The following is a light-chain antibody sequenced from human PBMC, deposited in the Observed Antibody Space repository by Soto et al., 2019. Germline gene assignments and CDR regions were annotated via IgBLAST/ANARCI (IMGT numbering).Light chain of an antibody. CDR3: QQYGNSPT. Sequence: EIVLTQSPGTLSLSPGERATLSCRASQSVSSSYLAWYQQKPGQAPRLLIYDTSSRATGIPDRFSGSKFWTDFTLTISRLEPEDFAVYYCQQYGNSPTFGQGTKVDIK. CDR1: QSVSSSY. J-gene: IGKJ1*01. V-gene: IGKV3-20*01. CDR2: DTS.